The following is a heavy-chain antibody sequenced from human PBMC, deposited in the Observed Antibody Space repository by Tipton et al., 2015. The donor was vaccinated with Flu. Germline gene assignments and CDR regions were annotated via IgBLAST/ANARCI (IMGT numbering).Heavy chain of an antibody. CDR3: ARRDYSNYVSDPKSWFDP. V-gene: IGHV4-39*01. CDR2: MYHTGSV. Sequence: TLSLTCTVSGYSIISSSYSWGWIWQPPGKGLEWIGNMYHTGSVYYNPSLKSRVTISLDTSRNQLSLKLASVTTADTAVYYCARRDYSNYVSDPKSWFDPWGQGTLVTISS. J-gene: IGHJ5*02. CDR1: GYSIISSSYS. D-gene: IGHD4-11*01.